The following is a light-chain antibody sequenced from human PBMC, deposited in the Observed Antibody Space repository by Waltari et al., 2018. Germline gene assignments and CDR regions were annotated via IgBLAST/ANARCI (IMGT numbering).Light chain of an antibody. CDR3: QQSYSTLWT. CDR2: AAS. Sequence: DIQMTQSPSSLSASVGDRVTITCRASQSISSYLNWYQQKPGKAPKILIYAASSLQSGVPSRLSGSGSGTDFTLTISSLQTADVATYYCQQSYSTLWTFGPGTKVEIK. CDR1: QSISSY. J-gene: IGKJ1*01. V-gene: IGKV1-39*01.